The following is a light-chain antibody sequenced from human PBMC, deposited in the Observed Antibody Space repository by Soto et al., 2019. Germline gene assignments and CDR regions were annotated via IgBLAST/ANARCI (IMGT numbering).Light chain of an antibody. CDR1: QSVSSTY. J-gene: IGKJ1*01. CDR3: QQYSNSPPWT. V-gene: IGKV3-20*01. Sequence: EIVLTQSPGTLSLSPGERATLSCRASQSVSSTYFAWYQQKPGQAPRLLIYGASSRATGIPDRFSGSGSGTDFTLTISRLEPEDFAVYYCQQYSNSPPWTFGQGTKVDIK. CDR2: GAS.